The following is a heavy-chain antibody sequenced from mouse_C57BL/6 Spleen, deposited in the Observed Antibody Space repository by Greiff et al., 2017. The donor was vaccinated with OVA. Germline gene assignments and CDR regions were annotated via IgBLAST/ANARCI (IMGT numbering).Heavy chain of an antibody. D-gene: IGHD2-4*01. CDR3: ARLGYDYEGY. J-gene: IGHJ2*01. V-gene: IGHV1-85*01. CDR2: LYPRDGST. Sequence: QVQLQQSGPELVKPGASVQLSCKASGYTFTSYDINWVKQRPGQGLEWIGWLYPRDGSTKYNEKFQGKATLTVDTSSSTAYMELHSLTSEDSAGYCGARLGYDYEGYWGQGTTLTVSS. CDR1: GYTFTSYD.